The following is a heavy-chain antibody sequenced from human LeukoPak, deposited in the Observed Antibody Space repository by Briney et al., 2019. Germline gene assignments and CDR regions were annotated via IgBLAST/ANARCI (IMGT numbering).Heavy chain of an antibody. CDR1: GGSISGYY. J-gene: IGHJ4*02. Sequence: SETLSLTCTVSGGSISGYYWSWIRQPPGKGLEWIGYIYYSGSTNYNPSLKSRVTISVDTSKNQFSLKLSSVTAADTAVYYCARVPTYYGGNLFDYWGQGTLVTVSS. D-gene: IGHD4-23*01. V-gene: IGHV4-59*01. CDR3: ARVPTYYGGNLFDY. CDR2: IYYSGST.